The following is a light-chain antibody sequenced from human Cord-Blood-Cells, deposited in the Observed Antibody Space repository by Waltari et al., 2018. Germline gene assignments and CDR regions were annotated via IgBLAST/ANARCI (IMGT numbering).Light chain of an antibody. J-gene: IGLJ3*02. Sequence: QSALTQPASVSGSPGQSITISCTGTSSHVGRHNPVSRYQQHPGKSPNLIIYEGSKLPSGVSNRFSGSKSGNTASLTISGLQAEDEADYYCCSYAGSSTWVFGGGTKLTVL. CDR3: CSYAGSSTWV. V-gene: IGLV2-23*01. CDR1: SSHVGRHNP. CDR2: EGS.